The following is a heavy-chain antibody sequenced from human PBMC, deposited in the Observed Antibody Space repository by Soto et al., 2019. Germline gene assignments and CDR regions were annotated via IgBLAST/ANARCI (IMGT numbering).Heavy chain of an antibody. CDR2: IYPGDSDT. CDR3: GRGSRDAFDI. J-gene: IGHJ3*02. CDR1: GYSFTSYW. Sequence: WESLKISCKGSGYSFTSYWIGWVRQMPGKGLEWMGIIYPGDSDTRYSPSFQGQVTISADKSIRTAYLQWSSLKASDTDMDYWGRGSRDAFDIWGQGTMVTVSS. V-gene: IGHV5-51*01. D-gene: IGHD1-26*01.